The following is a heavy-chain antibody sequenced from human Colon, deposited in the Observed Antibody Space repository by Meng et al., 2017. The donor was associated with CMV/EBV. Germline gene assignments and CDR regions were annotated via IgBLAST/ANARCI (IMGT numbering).Heavy chain of an antibody. CDR1: GVSIRSHY. V-gene: IGHV4-59*11. J-gene: IGHJ4*02. CDR3: AREDYGVGSFDY. D-gene: IGHD4/OR15-4a*01. Sequence: SETLSLTCTVFGVSIRSHYYNWIRQPPGKEPEWIAYMYYTGKTNSNPSLKSRVSISMDTSKNQLSLKLYSVTAADTAVYFCAREDYGVGSFDYWGQGMLVTVSS. CDR2: MYYTGKT.